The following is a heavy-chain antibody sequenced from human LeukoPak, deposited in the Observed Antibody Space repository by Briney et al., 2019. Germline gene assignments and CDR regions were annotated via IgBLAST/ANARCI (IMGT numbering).Heavy chain of an antibody. V-gene: IGHV1-18*01. CDR2: IIAYNGNT. CDR3: ARGDHVRIYAESAFDI. J-gene: IGHJ3*02. Sequence: ASVKVSCKASGYTFTSYGISWVRQAPGQGLEWMGWIIAYNGNTNYAQKFQGRVTMTRDTSTSTVYMELSSLTSEDTAVYYCARGDHVRIYAESAFDIWGQGTMVTVSS. D-gene: IGHD3-3*01. CDR1: GYTFTSYG.